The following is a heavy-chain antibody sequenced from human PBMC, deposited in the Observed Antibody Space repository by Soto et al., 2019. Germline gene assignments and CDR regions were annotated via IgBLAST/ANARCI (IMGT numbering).Heavy chain of an antibody. D-gene: IGHD4-17*01. J-gene: IGHJ4*02. CDR3: AKDHLTTTVTTVGY. V-gene: IGHV3-30*18. CDR1: GFTFSNYD. CDR2: ISYHGSDK. Sequence: QVQLVESGGGVVQPGRSLRLSCAASGFTFSNYDMHWVRQAPGKELEWVAVISYHGSDKYYADSVKGRFTISRDNSKNTLYLQMDSLRAEDTAVYYCAKDHLTTTVTTVGYWGQGTLVTVSS.